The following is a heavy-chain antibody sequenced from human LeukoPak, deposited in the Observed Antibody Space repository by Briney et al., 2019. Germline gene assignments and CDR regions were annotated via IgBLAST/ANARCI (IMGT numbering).Heavy chain of an antibody. V-gene: IGHV3-23*01. J-gene: IGHJ4*02. Sequence: GGSLRLSCAASGFTFSSYAMSWVRQAPGKGLEWVSAISGSGGSTYCADSVKGRFTISRDNSKNTLYLQMNSLRAEDTAVYYCAKEGYCSGGSCFFLTYYFDYWGQGTLVTVSS. D-gene: IGHD2-15*01. CDR3: AKEGYCSGGSCFFLTYYFDY. CDR1: GFTFSSYA. CDR2: ISGSGGST.